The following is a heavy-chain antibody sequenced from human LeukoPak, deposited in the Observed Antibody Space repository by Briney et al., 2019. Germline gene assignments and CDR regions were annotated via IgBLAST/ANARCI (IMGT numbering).Heavy chain of an antibody. CDR3: ARQPGAGWFDP. J-gene: IGHJ5*02. CDR1: GFPFSTWG. CDR2: IWFDGSNK. D-gene: IGHD3-10*01. Sequence: GGSLGLSCAASGFPFSTWGMHWVRQAPGKGLEWVAVIWFDGSNKYYADSVKGRFTISRDTSKNTLYLQMNSLKASDTAMYYCARQPGAGWFDPWGQGTLVTVSS. V-gene: IGHV3-33*01.